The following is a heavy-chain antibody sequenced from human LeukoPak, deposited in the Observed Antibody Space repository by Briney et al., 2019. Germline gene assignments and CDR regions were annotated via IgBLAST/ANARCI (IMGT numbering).Heavy chain of an antibody. CDR3: ARPNITSYYDSRGYDAFDV. CDR2: IYPDDSDT. Sequence: GESLKISCKGSGYRFNAYWIAWVRQMPGKGLEWMGIIYPDDSDTRYSPSFQGQVTVSADKSVRTAYLQWSSLKASDTAMYYCARPNITSYYDSRGYDAFDVWGQGTMVTVSS. CDR1: GYRFNAYW. J-gene: IGHJ3*01. D-gene: IGHD3-22*01. V-gene: IGHV5-51*01.